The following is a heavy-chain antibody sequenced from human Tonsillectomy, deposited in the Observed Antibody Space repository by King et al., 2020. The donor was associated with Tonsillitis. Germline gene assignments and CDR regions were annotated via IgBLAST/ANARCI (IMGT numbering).Heavy chain of an antibody. V-gene: IGHV3-74*01. CDR1: GFTFSNYW. D-gene: IGHD6-19*01. CDR3: ARDLRSSGWYIDY. J-gene: IGHJ4*02. Sequence: VQLVESGGGLVQPGGSLRLSCASSGFTFSNYWMHWVRQAPGKGLVWVSHINGYGGSTRYADSVKGRFTISRYNAKNTLYLQMNSLSAEDTAVYYCARDLRSSGWYIDYWGQGTLVTVSS. CDR2: INGYGGST.